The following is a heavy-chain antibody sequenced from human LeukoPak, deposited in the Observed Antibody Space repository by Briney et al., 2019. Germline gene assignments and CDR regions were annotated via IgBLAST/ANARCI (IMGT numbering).Heavy chain of an antibody. CDR2: IYYSGST. J-gene: IGHJ4*02. CDR3: ARDSASSTSAYFDY. Sequence: SETLSLTCTVSGGSISSYYWSWIRQPPGKGLEWIGYIYYSGSTNYNPSLKSRVTISVDMSKNQFSLKLSSVTAADTAVYYCARDSASSTSAYFDYWGQGTLVTVSS. V-gene: IGHV4-59*01. CDR1: GGSISSYY. D-gene: IGHD2-2*01.